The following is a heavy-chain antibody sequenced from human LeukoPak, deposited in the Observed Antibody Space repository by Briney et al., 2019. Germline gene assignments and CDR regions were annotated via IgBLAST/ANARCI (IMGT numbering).Heavy chain of an antibody. CDR2: ISYDGSNK. CDR3: AKSNRNIVVVATPDY. V-gene: IGHV3-30*18. J-gene: IGHJ4*02. Sequence: GGSLRLSCEASGVTFSSYVMSWVRQAPGKGLEWVAVISYDGSNKYYADSVKGRFTISRDNSKNTLYLQMNSLRAEDTAVYYCAKSNRNIVVVATPDYWGQGTLVTVSS. D-gene: IGHD2-15*01. CDR1: GVTFSSYV.